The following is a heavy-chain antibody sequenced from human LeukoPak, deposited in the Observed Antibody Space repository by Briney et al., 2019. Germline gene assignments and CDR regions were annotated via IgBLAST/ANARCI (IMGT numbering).Heavy chain of an antibody. CDR3: ASPLRYSGSYQSVDY. D-gene: IGHD1-26*01. CDR1: GGTFSSYA. CDR2: LLPILGIA. Sequence: SVKVSCKASGGTFSSYAISWVRQARGQGLEWMGRLLPILGIANYAQKFQGRVTITADKSTSTAYMELSSLRSEDTAVYYCASPLRYSGSYQSVDYWGQGTLVTVSS. J-gene: IGHJ4*02. V-gene: IGHV1-69*04.